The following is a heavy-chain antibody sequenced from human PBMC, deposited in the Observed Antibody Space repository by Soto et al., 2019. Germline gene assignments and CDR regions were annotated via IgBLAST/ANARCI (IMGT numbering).Heavy chain of an antibody. Sequence: QVQLVQSAAEVKKPGASVKVSCKASGYTFIRYGITWVRQAPGQGLEWVGWISPYNDYTEYAQKFHGRVTMTTDTATKTVNMALRGLRSDDTAVDYCARGGYYDNVWTKFNYYGLDVWVQGTTVTVSS. D-gene: IGHD3-16*01. V-gene: IGHV1-18*01. CDR2: ISPYNDYT. CDR1: GYTFIRYG. CDR3: ARGGYYDNVWTKFNYYGLDV. J-gene: IGHJ6*02.